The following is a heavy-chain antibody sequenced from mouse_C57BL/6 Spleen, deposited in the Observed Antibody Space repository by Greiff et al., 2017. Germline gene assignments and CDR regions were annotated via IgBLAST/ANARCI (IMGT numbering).Heavy chain of an antibody. CDR1: GFTFSNYW. V-gene: IGHV6-3*01. CDR3: TRLGQRDAMDY. Sequence: EVKLMESGGGLVQPGGSMKLSCVASGFTFSNYWMNWVRQSPEKGLEWVAQIRLKSDNYATHYAESVKGRFTISRDDSKSSVYLQMNNLRAEDTGIYYCTRLGQRDAMDYWGQGTSVTVSS. D-gene: IGHD4-1*01. CDR2: IRLKSDNYAT. J-gene: IGHJ4*01.